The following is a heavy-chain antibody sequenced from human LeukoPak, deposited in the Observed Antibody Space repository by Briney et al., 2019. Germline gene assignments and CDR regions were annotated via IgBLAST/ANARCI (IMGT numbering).Heavy chain of an antibody. V-gene: IGHV4-38-2*02. CDR3: ARAVDDSSGFDY. J-gene: IGHJ4*02. D-gene: IGHD3-22*01. Sequence: SETLSLTCTVSGYSISSGYYWGWIRQPPGKGLEWIGSIYHSGSTYYNPSLKSRVTISVDTSKNQFSLKLSSVTAADTAVYYCARAVDDSSGFDYWGQGTLVTVSS. CDR2: IYHSGST. CDR1: GYSISSGYY.